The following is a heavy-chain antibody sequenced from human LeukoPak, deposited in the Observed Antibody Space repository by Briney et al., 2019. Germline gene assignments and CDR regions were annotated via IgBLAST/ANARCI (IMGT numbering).Heavy chain of an antibody. J-gene: IGHJ4*02. D-gene: IGHD3-16*01. Sequence: GGSLRLACAASDFIFSNYAMSWVRQAPGKGLEWVSLISSSGGGTYYADSVKGRFTISRDNSKNTLYLQMNSLSAEDTAVYYCAKATDRGGRRYSFDYWGQGTLVTVSS. CDR3: AKATDRGGRRYSFDY. V-gene: IGHV3-23*01. CDR1: DFIFSNYA. CDR2: ISSSGGGT.